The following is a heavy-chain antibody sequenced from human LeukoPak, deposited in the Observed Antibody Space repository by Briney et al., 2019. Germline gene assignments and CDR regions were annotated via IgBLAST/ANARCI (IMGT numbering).Heavy chain of an antibody. CDR3: AKDHRSASDSYYIDY. D-gene: IGHD3-10*01. CDR2: ISASGVTA. V-gene: IGHV3-23*01. J-gene: IGHJ4*02. Sequence: GGSLRLSCAASGFTFNSYAMSWVRQTPGKGLEWVSGISASGVTAYYADSVKGRFTISRDNSVNTLYLQMTSLRAEDTAVYYCAKDHRSASDSYYIDYWGQGTLVTVSS. CDR1: GFTFNSYA.